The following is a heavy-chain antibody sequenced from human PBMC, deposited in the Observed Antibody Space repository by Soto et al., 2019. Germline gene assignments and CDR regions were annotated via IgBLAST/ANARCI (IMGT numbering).Heavy chain of an antibody. CDR3: AKDSSGYGIDY. J-gene: IGHJ4*02. CDR2: IYSGGRT. Sequence: GGSLRLSCAASGFTVSSNYMTWVRQAPGKGLEWVSFIYSGGRTYYADSVTGRFTISRDNSKNTLYLQMNSLRAEDAAVYYCAKDSSGYGIDYWGQGTQVTVSS. D-gene: IGHD5-18*01. V-gene: IGHV3-66*01. CDR1: GFTVSSNY.